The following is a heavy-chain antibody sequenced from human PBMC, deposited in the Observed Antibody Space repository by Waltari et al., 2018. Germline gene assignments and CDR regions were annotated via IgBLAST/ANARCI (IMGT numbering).Heavy chain of an antibody. CDR3: ARSRGDYVWGSYRYYYFDY. CDR1: GGTFSSYA. V-gene: IGHV1-69*05. D-gene: IGHD3-16*02. Sequence: QVQLVQSGAEVKKPGSSVKVSCKASGGTFSSYAISWVRQAPGQGLEWMGGIIPIFGTANYARKFQGRVTITTDESTSTAYMELSSLRSEDTAVYYCARSRGDYVWGSYRYYYFDYWGQGTLVTVSS. CDR2: IIPIFGTA. J-gene: IGHJ4*02.